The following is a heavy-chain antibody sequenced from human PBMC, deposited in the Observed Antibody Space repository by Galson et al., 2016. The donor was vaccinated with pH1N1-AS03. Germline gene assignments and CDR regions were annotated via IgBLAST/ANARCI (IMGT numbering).Heavy chain of an antibody. Sequence: SLRLSCAASGFTFGNYWMTWVRQAPGKGLEWVAHIKQDGSEKYYVDSVKGRFTISRDNAKNSLYLQMNSLRAEDTAVYYCARVPYSYGMDVWGQGTTVTVSS. V-gene: IGHV3-7*01. CDR2: IKQDGSEK. CDR1: GFTFGNYW. J-gene: IGHJ6*02. CDR3: ARVPYSYGMDV.